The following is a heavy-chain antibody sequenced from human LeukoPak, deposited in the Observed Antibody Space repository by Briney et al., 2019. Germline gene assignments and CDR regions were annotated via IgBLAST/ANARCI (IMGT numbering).Heavy chain of an antibody. D-gene: IGHD2-15*01. Sequence: SETLSLTCTVSGGSISSYYWSWIRQPPGKGLEWIGYIFYSGSTNYNPSLKSRVTMSVDTSKNQFSLKLSSVTAADTAVYYCARESYCSGGSCSYGMDVWGQGTTVTVS. CDR3: ARESYCSGGSCSYGMDV. V-gene: IGHV4-59*01. J-gene: IGHJ6*02. CDR1: GGSISSYY. CDR2: IFYSGST.